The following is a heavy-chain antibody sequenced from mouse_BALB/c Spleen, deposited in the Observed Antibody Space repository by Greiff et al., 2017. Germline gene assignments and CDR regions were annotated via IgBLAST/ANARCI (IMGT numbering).Heavy chain of an antibody. CDR1: GFNIKDYY. V-gene: IGHV14-4*02. J-gene: IGHJ4*01. D-gene: IGHD1-1*01. Sequence: EVMLVESGAELVRSGASVKLSCTASGFNIKDYYMHWVKQRPEQGLEWIGWIDPENGDTEYAPKFQGKATMTADTSSNTAYLQLSSLTSEDTAVYYCNAWGTTVVAPYAMDYWGQGTSVTVSS. CDR3: NAWGTTVVAPYAMDY. CDR2: IDPENGDT.